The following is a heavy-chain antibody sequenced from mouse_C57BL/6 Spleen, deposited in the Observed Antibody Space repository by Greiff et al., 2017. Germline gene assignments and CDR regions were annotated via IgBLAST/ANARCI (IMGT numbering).Heavy chain of an antibody. CDR1: GYTFTSYW. V-gene: IGHV1-69*01. J-gene: IGHJ1*03. CDR3: ARDYSNYRYFDV. CDR2: IDPSDSYT. D-gene: IGHD2-5*01. Sequence: QVQLQQPGAELVMPGASVKLSCKASGYTFTSYWMHWVKQRPRQGLEWIGEIDPSDSYTNYNQKFKGKSTLTVDKSSSTAYMQLSSLTSEDSAVYYCARDYSNYRYFDVWGTGTTVTVSS.